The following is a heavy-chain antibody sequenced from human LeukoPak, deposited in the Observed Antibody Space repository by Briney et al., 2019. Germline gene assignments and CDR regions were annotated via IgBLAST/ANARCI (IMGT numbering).Heavy chain of an antibody. V-gene: IGHV1-46*01. CDR1: GYTFTSYY. CDR2: INPSGGST. J-gene: IGHJ4*02. Sequence: GASVKVSCKASGYTFTSYYMHWVRQAPGQGLEWMGIINPSGGSTSYAQKSQGRVTMTRDTSTSTVYMELSSLRSEDTAVYYCARTDYGDYTSDYWGQGTLVTVSS. D-gene: IGHD4-17*01. CDR3: ARTDYGDYTSDY.